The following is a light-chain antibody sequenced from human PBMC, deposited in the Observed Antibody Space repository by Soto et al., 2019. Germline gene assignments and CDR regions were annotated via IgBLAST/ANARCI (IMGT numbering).Light chain of an antibody. CDR2: HAS. CDR1: QSISNW. J-gene: IGKJ1*01. CDR3: QQYNSYSGP. V-gene: IGKV1-5*01. Sequence: DIEMTQSPSSLHASVGDRVTITCRASQSISNWLAWYQQKPGTAPKVLIYHASSLESGVPSRFSGSGSGTEFTLTIRSLQPYDFATYSCQQYNSYSGPFGEGTKVDIK.